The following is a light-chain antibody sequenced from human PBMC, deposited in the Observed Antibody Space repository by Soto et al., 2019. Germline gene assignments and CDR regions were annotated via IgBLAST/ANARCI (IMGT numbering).Light chain of an antibody. Sequence: EIVLAPSPGTLSLSPGERATLFCRAIQSVSSSYLAWYQQKPGQAPRLLIYGASSRATGIPDRFSGSGSGTDFTLTISRLEPEDFAVYYCQQYGSSPPWTFGQGTKVDIK. CDR1: QSVSSSY. J-gene: IGKJ1*01. V-gene: IGKV3-20*01. CDR3: QQYGSSPPWT. CDR2: GAS.